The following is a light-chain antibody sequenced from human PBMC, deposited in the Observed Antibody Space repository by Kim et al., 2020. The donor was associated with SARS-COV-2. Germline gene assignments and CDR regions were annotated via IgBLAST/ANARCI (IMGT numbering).Light chain of an antibody. CDR2: AAS. Sequence: EIVMTQSPDTLSVSPGERATLSCRASQSIRSNLAWYQQKPGQAPRLLIYAASTRATGIPARFSGRGSGTDFTLTISSLQSEDFAVYYCQHYNTGPYTFGQGTKLEI. CDR1: QSIRSN. V-gene: IGKV3-15*01. CDR3: QHYNTGPYT. J-gene: IGKJ2*01.